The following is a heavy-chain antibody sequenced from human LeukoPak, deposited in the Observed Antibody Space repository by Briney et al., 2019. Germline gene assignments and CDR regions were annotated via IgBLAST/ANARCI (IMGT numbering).Heavy chain of an antibody. D-gene: IGHD2-21*01. Sequence: PSETLSLTCTVPGGSVSSGSYYWSWIRQPPGKGLEWIGGSTNYNPSLKSRVTISVDTSKNQFSLKLSSVTAADTAVYYCARGSGDDAFDIWGQGTMVTVSS. V-gene: IGHV4-61*01. CDR2: GST. J-gene: IGHJ3*02. CDR3: ARGSGDDAFDI. CDR1: GGSVSSGSYY.